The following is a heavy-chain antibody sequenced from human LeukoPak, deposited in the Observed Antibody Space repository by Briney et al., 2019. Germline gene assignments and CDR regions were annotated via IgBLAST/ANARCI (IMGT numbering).Heavy chain of an antibody. CDR2: ISSSSSYI. Sequence: PGGSLRLSCAASGFTFSSYSMNWVRQAPGKGLEWVSSISSSSSYIYYADSVKGRFTISRDNAKNSLYLQMNSLRAEGTAVYYCASLLWFGDDAFDIWGQGTMVTVSS. V-gene: IGHV3-21*01. CDR3: ASLLWFGDDAFDI. D-gene: IGHD3-10*01. J-gene: IGHJ3*02. CDR1: GFTFSSYS.